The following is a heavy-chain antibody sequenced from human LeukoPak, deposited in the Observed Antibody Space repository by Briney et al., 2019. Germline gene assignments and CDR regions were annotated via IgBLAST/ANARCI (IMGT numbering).Heavy chain of an antibody. CDR1: GYTFTSYD. Sequence: ASVKVSCKASGYTFTSYDINWVRQATGQGLEWMGWMNPNSGNTGYAQKFQGRVTMTRNTSISTAYMELSSLRSEDTAVYYCARQYSSSWPYYYYYMDVWGKGTTVTVSS. D-gene: IGHD6-13*01. J-gene: IGHJ6*03. CDR3: ARQYSSSWPYYYYYMDV. CDR2: MNPNSGNT. V-gene: IGHV1-8*01.